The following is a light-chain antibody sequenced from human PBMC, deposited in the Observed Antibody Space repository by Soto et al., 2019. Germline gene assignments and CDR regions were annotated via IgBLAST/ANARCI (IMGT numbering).Light chain of an antibody. CDR3: QQYDNSPLT. J-gene: IGKJ4*01. CDR1: QSVSSSY. Sequence: ELVLTQSPGTLSLSPGERATLSCRASQSVSSSYLAWYQQKHGQAPRLLIYGASNRATGIPDRFSGSGSGTDFTLTISRLEPEDFAVYYCQQYDNSPLTFGGGTKVDIK. V-gene: IGKV3-20*01. CDR2: GAS.